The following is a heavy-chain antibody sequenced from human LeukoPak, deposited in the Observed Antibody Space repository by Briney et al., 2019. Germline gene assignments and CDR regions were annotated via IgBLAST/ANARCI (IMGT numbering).Heavy chain of an antibody. CDR2: ITGSSTTI. J-gene: IGHJ5*02. D-gene: IGHD1-1*01. V-gene: IGHV3-48*03. CDR3: AKGPGARGNFNWFVP. Sequence: GGSLRFSCAASGFSLSNYEMNWVPQAPGKGLEWISYITGSSTTIYYADSVKGRFTISRDNDKNSLYLQMNGLRGEDTAVYYCAKGPGARGNFNWFVPWGQGTLVTVSS. CDR1: GFSLSNYE.